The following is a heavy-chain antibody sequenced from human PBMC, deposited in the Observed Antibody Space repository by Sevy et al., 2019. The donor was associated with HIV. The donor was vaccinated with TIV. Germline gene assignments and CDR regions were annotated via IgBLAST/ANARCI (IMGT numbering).Heavy chain of an antibody. Sequence: GGSLRLSCAASGFTFINAWMSWVRQAPGKGLEWVGRIKSKTDGGTTDYAAPVKGRFTISRDDSKNTLYLQMNSLKTEDTAVYYCTTRGSSSSKYDFDYWGQGTLVTVSS. V-gene: IGHV3-15*01. D-gene: IGHD6-13*01. CDR1: GFTFINAW. CDR3: TTRGSSSSKYDFDY. CDR2: IKSKTDGGTT. J-gene: IGHJ4*02.